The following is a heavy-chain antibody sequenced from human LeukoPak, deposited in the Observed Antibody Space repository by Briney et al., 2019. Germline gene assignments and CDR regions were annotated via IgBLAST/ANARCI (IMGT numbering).Heavy chain of an antibody. CDR2: NYLNDDK. V-gene: IGHV2-5*01. J-gene: IGHJ3*02. Sequence: GSGATLVNHTQTYTLTCTFSGFSLSTSAVGVGWIRQPPGKALECLALNYLNDDKRYSPSLKSKLTITKDTSKTQVVPTMNNMDPGDTAPCHCAHRQSGAFDIWGQGTMVTVSS. CDR1: GFSLSTSAVG. CDR3: AHRQSGAFDI.